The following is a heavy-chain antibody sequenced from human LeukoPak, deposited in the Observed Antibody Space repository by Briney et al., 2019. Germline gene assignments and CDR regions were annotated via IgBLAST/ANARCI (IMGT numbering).Heavy chain of an antibody. Sequence: SETLSLTCTVSGGSISSSSYYWGWIRQPPGKGLEWIGSIYYSGSTYYNPSLKSRVTISVDTSKNQFSPKLGSVTAADTAVYYCASYPRTYYDFWSGSTDVWGKGTTVTVSS. CDR3: ASYPRTYYDFWSGSTDV. D-gene: IGHD3-3*01. J-gene: IGHJ6*04. CDR2: IYYSGST. CDR1: GGSISSSSYY. V-gene: IGHV4-39*01.